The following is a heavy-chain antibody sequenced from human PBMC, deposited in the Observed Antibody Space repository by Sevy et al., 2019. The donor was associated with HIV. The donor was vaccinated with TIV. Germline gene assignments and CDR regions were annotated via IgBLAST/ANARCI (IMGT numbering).Heavy chain of an antibody. D-gene: IGHD2-15*01. V-gene: IGHV3-53*01. J-gene: IGHJ3*02. CDR3: ARGPVVVVAAHPAFDI. CDR1: GFTVSTKY. CDR2: IYSAHST. Sequence: GGSLRLSCAASGFTVSTKYMSWVRQAPGKGLEWVSVIYSAHSTYYTDSVKGRFTISRDNAKNSLYLQMNSLRAEDTAVYYCARGPVVVVAAHPAFDIWGQGTMVTVSS.